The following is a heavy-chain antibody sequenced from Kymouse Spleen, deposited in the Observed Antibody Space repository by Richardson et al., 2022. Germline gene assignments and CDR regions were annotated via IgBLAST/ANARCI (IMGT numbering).Heavy chain of an antibody. CDR2: ISGSGGST. CDR1: GFTFSSYA. J-gene: IGHJ4*02. D-gene: IGHD3-10*01. V-gene: IGHV3-23*04. Sequence: EVQLVESGGGLVQPGGSLRLSCAASGFTFSSYAMSWVRQAPGKGLEWVSAISGSGGSTYYADSVKGRFTISRDNSKNTLYLQMNSLRAEDTAVYYCAKLIVVVPAAPNPHYYGSGSFFDYWGQGTLVTVSS. CDR3: AKLIVVVPAAPNPHYYGSGSFFDY.